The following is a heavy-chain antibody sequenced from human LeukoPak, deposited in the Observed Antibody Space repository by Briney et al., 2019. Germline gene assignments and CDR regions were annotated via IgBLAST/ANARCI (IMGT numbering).Heavy chain of an antibody. Sequence: TSETLSLTCTVSGGSISSGGYYWGWIRQHPGKGLEWIGYIYYSGSTYYNPSLKSRVTISVDTSKNQFSLKLSSVTAADTAVYYCARDPGGGYDSGHYFDYWGQGTLVTVSS. CDR1: GGSISSGGYY. V-gene: IGHV4-31*03. D-gene: IGHD5-12*01. CDR3: ARDPGGGYDSGHYFDY. J-gene: IGHJ4*02. CDR2: IYYSGST.